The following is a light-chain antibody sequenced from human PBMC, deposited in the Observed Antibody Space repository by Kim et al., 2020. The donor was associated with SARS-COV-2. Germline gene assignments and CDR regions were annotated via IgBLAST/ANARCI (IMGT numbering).Light chain of an antibody. Sequence: ALSSGESASRSRRASERVTTNLAGYKQRPGQAPRLLIYGASSRASGILGRVSGSGSGTEFTLTISSLQSEDFAVYFCQQYNNWWTFGHGTKVDIK. J-gene: IGKJ1*01. CDR2: GAS. V-gene: IGKV3-15*01. CDR1: ERVTTN. CDR3: QQYNNWWT.